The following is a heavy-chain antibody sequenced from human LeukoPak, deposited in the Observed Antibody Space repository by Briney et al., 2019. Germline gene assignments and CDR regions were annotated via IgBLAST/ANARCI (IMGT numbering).Heavy chain of an antibody. CDR1: GFTFSSYA. CDR3: ARDYYDSSGAGSL. V-gene: IGHV3-66*02. J-gene: IGHJ4*02. Sequence: GGSLRLSCAASGFTFSSYAMSWVRQAPGKGLEWVSVIYSGGSTYYADSVKGRFTISRDNSKNTLYPQMNSLRAEDTAVYYCARDYYDSSGAGSLWGQGTLVTVSS. CDR2: IYSGGST. D-gene: IGHD3-22*01.